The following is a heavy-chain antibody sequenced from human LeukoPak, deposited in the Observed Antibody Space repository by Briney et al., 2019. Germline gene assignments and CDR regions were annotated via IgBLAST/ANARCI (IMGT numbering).Heavy chain of an antibody. CDR1: GFTFSNYA. CDR3: ARVGPSDILTGQLDN. CDR2: ISSNGGTT. J-gene: IGHJ4*02. D-gene: IGHD3-9*01. V-gene: IGHV3-64*01. Sequence: GGSLRLSCAAFGFTFSNYAMHWVRQAPGKGLEYVSAISSNGGTTYYANSVRGRFTISRDNAKNSLYLQMNSLRAEDTAVYYCARVGPSDILTGQLDNWGQGTLVTVSS.